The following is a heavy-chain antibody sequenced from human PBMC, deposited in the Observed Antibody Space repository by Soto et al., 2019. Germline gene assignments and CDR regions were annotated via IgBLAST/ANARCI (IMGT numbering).Heavy chain of an antibody. V-gene: IGHV4-31*03. Sequence: QVQLQESGPGLVKPSQTLSLTCTVSGGSISSGGYYWSWIRQHPGKGLEWIGYIYYSGSTYYNPSLTGRGTESVDTTKNHFALEVSSVAAADTAVYYCGGGYYDCSAGDYWGQGTLVTVSS. CDR1: GGSISSGGYY. CDR3: GGGYYDCSAGDY. D-gene: IGHD3-22*01. CDR2: IYYSGST. J-gene: IGHJ4*02.